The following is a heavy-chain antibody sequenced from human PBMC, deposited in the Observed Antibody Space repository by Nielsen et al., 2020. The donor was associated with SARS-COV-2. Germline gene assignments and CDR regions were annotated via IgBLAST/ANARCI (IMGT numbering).Heavy chain of an antibody. J-gene: IGHJ4*02. CDR3: AKGHTTVTLRYFDY. V-gene: IGHV3-9*01. CDR2: ISWNSGSI. Sequence: SLKISCAASGFTFDDYAMHWVRQAPGKGLEWVSGISWNSGSIGYADSVKGRFTISRDNAKNSLYLQMNSLRAEDTALYYCAKGHTTVTLRYFDYWGQGTLVTVSS. D-gene: IGHD4-17*01. CDR1: GFTFDDYA.